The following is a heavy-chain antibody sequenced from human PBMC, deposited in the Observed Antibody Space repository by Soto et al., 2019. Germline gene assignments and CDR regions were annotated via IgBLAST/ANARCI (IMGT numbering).Heavy chain of an antibody. CDR2: ISGSGGST. CDR3: ATYGSGSHNWFDP. Sequence: EVQLLESGGGLVQPGGSLRLSCAASGFTFSSYAMSWVRQAPGKGLGWVSAISGSGGSTYYADSVKGRFTISRANSKNTLYLQMNSLRAEDTAVYYFATYGSGSHNWFDPWGQGTLVTVSS. J-gene: IGHJ5*02. D-gene: IGHD3-10*01. CDR1: GFTFSSYA. V-gene: IGHV3-23*01.